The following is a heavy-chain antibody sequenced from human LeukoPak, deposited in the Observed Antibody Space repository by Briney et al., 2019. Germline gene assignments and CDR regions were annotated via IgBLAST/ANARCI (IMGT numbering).Heavy chain of an antibody. CDR2: ITWHSENI. J-gene: IGHJ4*02. D-gene: IGHD3-3*01. CDR1: GFTFGDYA. CDR3: VAVPETDFWIGFYLDY. Sequence: GGSLRLSCVASGFTFGDYAMHWVRQAPGKGLEWVSGITWHSENIDYADSVKGRFTISRDNAKNSLYLQMNNLRAEDTALYFCVAVPETDFWIGFYLDYWGQGTLVTVSS. V-gene: IGHV3-9*01.